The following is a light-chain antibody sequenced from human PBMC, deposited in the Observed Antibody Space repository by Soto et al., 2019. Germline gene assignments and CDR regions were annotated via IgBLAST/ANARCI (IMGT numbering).Light chain of an antibody. CDR3: AGWDDSLKGWL. V-gene: IGLV1-44*01. Sequence: QSVLTQPPSASGTPGQRVIISCSGSRSNIGSNTANWYQHLPGTAPKLLIYGNNRRPSGVPDRFSGFKSGTSASLAISGLQSEDEADYYCAGWDDSLKGWLFGGGTKLTVL. J-gene: IGLJ2*01. CDR1: RSNIGSNT. CDR2: GNN.